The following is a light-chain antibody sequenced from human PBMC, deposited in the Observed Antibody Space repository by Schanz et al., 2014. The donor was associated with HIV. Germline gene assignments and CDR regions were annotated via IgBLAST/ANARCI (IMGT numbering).Light chain of an antibody. Sequence: QSVLTQPPSASGTPGQRVTISCSGSSSNIKMNAVNWYQPLPGMGPKLLIYATYNRPSGVPDRFSGSGSDTSASLAISGLQSEDEADYYCAGWDDSLKVWVFGGGTKLTVL. CDR3: AGWDDSLKVWV. CDR1: SSNIKMNA. J-gene: IGLJ3*02. V-gene: IGLV1-44*01. CDR2: ATY.